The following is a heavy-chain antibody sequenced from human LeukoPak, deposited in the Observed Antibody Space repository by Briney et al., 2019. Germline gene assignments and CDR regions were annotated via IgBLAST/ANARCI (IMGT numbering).Heavy chain of an antibody. D-gene: IGHD6-13*01. CDR1: GYTFTDYD. Sequence: ASVKVSCMASGYTFTDYDMHWVRQAPGQGREWMGWINPNNGGTNYAQKFQGRVTMTRDTSISTAYMELSRLRSDDTAVYYCARERGQQVRFDPWGQGTLVTVSS. V-gene: IGHV1-2*02. CDR3: ARERGQQVRFDP. J-gene: IGHJ5*02. CDR2: INPNNGGT.